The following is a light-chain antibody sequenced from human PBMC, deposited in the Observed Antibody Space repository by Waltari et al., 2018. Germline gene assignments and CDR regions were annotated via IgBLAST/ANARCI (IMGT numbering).Light chain of an antibody. CDR1: SGHSSYI. J-gene: IGLJ3*02. Sequence: QPVLTQSSSASASLGSLVKPTCTLSSGHSSYIIAWHQQQPGKAPRYLMKLEGSGSYNKGSGVPDRFSGSSSGADRYLTISNLQSEDEADYYCETWDSKGVFGGGTKLTVL. V-gene: IGLV4-60*03. CDR2: LEGSGSY. CDR3: ETWDSKGV.